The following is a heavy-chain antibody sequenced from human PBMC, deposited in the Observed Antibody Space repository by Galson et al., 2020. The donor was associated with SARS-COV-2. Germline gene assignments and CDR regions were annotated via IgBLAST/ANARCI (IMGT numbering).Heavy chain of an antibody. CDR1: GFTFSGVW. J-gene: IGHJ4*02. CDR2: INQDGSQK. Sequence: GESLKISCAASGFTFSGVWMSWVRQVPGRGLEWVANINQDGSQKGFVDSVRGRFTISRDNAENSLYLQMNSLRADDTAVYYCTKYLGRNFDYWGPGTLVTVSS. CDR3: TKYLGRNFDY. D-gene: IGHD1-26*01. V-gene: IGHV3-7*03.